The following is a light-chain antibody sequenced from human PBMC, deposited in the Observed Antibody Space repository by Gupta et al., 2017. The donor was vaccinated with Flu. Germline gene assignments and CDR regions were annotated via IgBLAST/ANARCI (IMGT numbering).Light chain of an antibody. CDR2: KAS. CDR3: QQYNTYSWT. CDR1: QSISSW. J-gene: IGKJ1*01. V-gene: IGKV1-5*03. Sequence: PSNLSASVGDRVTITCRASQSISSWLAWYQQKPGKAPKLLIYKASSLESGVPSRFSGSGSGTEFTLTISSLQPDDFATYYCQQYNTYSWTFGQGTKVEIK.